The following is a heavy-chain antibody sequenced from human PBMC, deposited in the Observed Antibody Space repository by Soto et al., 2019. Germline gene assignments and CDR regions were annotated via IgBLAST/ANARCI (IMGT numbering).Heavy chain of an antibody. CDR3: ARSSCTHADCFVGWYDP. V-gene: IGHV1-46*03. J-gene: IGHJ5*02. CDR1: GYSFARYF. D-gene: IGHD2-8*01. Sequence: QVQLVQSGTEVKQPGTSVKVSCMASGYSFARYFIHWVRQAPGQGLEWMAIINPDDGATGYAQNLKGRVTVTGDTSTSTVYMELSSLTSDDTAVYYCARSSCTHADCFVGWYDPWGQGTLVIVSS. CDR2: INPDDGAT.